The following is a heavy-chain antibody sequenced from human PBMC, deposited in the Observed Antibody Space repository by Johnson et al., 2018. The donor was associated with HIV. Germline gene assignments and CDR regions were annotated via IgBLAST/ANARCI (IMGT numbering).Heavy chain of an antibody. D-gene: IGHD1-26*01. Sequence: VQLVESGGGVVQPGGSLRLSCAASGFTFSSYDMHWVRQATGKGLEWVSVIYSGASTYYADSVKGRFTISRDNSKNTLYLQMNSLRAEDTAVYYCAKGRWELLAGAFDIWGQGTTVTVSS. CDR2: IYSGAST. CDR3: AKGRWELLAGAFDI. J-gene: IGHJ3*02. CDR1: GFTFSSYD. V-gene: IGHV3-66*02.